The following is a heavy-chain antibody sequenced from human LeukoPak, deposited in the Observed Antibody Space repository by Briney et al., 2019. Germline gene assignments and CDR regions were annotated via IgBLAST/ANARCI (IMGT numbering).Heavy chain of an antibody. Sequence: SGTLSLTCAVSGGSISSSNWWSWVRQPPGKGLEWIGEIYHSGSTNYNPSLKSRVTISVDKSKNQFSLKLSSVTAADTAVYYCARGPPEKVAGAYYFDYWGQGTLVTVSS. CDR2: IYHSGST. J-gene: IGHJ4*02. CDR3: ARGPPEKVAGAYYFDY. D-gene: IGHD6-19*01. CDR1: GGSISSSNW. V-gene: IGHV4-4*02.